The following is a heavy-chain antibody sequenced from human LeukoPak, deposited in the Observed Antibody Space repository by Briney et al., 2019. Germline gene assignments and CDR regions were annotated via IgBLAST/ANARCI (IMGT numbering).Heavy chain of an antibody. CDR3: ARRYFDY. Sequence: GGSLRLSCVVSGFIFSDYWMSWVRQAPGEGLEWVANIKQDGSAKHYVDSVKGRFTISRDNAKNSLYLQMNSLRAEDTAIYYCARRYFDYWGQGTLVTVSS. CDR2: IKQDGSAK. J-gene: IGHJ4*02. V-gene: IGHV3-7*03. CDR1: GFIFSDYW.